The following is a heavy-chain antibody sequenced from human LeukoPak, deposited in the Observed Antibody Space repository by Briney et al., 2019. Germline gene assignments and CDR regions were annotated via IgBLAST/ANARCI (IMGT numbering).Heavy chain of an antibody. CDR2: MFYTGST. CDR1: GVSIRDNNYY. CDR3: ARLLLGSTVIDY. J-gene: IGHJ4*02. Sequence: SETPFLTCTVSGVSIRDNNYYWGWVRQPPGKGLEWIGSMFYTGSTYYNPSLRPRVTLSVDTSRNQLSLNLKSGTAADTAVYFCARLLLGSTVIDYWGQGALVIVSP. V-gene: IGHV4-39*01. D-gene: IGHD2-8*02.